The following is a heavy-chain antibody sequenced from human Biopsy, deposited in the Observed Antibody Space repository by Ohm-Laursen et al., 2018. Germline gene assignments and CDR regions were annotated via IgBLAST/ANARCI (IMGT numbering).Heavy chain of an antibody. J-gene: IGHJ4*02. Sequence: SLRLSCAASGFSVSSYDMNWVRQPPGKGLEWVSVIYAGATTYYPDSVKGRFTISRDNSRNTVYLQMDSLRGEDTAVYFCARGSGSGFYFDHWGQGTLVIVSS. CDR1: GFSVSSYD. D-gene: IGHD2-15*01. CDR2: IYAGATT. CDR3: ARGSGSGFYFDH. V-gene: IGHV3-66*01.